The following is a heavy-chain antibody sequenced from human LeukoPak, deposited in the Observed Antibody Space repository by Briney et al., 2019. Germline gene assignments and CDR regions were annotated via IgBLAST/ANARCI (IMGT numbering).Heavy chain of an antibody. CDR1: GYTFTSYG. Sequence: GASVKVSCKASGYTFTSYGISWVRQAPGQGLEWMGWISAYNGNTDYAQKLQGRVTMTTDTSTSTAYMELRSLRSDDTAVYYCARDRLTIFGVVIGWFDPWGQGTLVTVSS. CDR2: ISAYNGNT. J-gene: IGHJ5*02. CDR3: ARDRLTIFGVVIGWFDP. D-gene: IGHD3-3*01. V-gene: IGHV1-18*01.